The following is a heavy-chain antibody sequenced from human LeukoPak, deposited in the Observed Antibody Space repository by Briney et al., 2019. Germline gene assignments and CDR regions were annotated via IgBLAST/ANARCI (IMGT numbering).Heavy chain of an antibody. CDR2: IYHSGST. Sequence: PSETLSLTCTVSGGSINTPNYYWGWIRQPPGKGLEWIGSIYHSGSTYYNPSLKSRVTISVDTSKNQFSLKLNSVTAADTAVYYCARLGDYYYMDVWGKGTTVTVSS. V-gene: IGHV4-39*07. J-gene: IGHJ6*03. CDR1: GGSINTPNYY. D-gene: IGHD3-16*01. CDR3: ARLGDYYYMDV.